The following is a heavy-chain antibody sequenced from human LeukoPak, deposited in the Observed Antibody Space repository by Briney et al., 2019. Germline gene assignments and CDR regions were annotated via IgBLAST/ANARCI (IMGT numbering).Heavy chain of an antibody. Sequence: ASVKVSCKASGYTFTGYYMHWVRQAPGQGLEWMGWINPNSGGTNYAQKFQGRVTMTRNTSISTAYMELSSLRSEDTAVYYCARGRIAALGWFDPWGQGTLVTVSS. CDR2: INPNSGGT. V-gene: IGHV1-2*02. CDR3: ARGRIAALGWFDP. J-gene: IGHJ5*02. CDR1: GYTFTGYY. D-gene: IGHD2-21*01.